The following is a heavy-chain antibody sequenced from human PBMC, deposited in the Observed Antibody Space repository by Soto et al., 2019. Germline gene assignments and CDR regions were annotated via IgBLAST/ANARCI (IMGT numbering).Heavy chain of an antibody. V-gene: IGHV3-30*14. J-gene: IGHJ5*02. D-gene: IGHD4-17*01. CDR3: ARAYGGNPALFDP. CDR2: ISYDGSNK. Sequence: PGGSLRLSCAASGFTFSSYAMHWVRQAPGKGLEWVAVISYDGSNKYYADSVKGRFTFSRDNSKNTLYLQMNSLRAEDTAVYYCARAYGGNPALFDPWGQGTPVTVSS. CDR1: GFTFSSYA.